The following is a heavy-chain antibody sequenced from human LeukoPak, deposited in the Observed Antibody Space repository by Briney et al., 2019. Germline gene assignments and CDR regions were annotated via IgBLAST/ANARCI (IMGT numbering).Heavy chain of an antibody. J-gene: IGHJ6*03. Sequence: GASVKVSCKASGYTFTGYYMHWVRQAPGQGLEWMGWINPNSSGTNYAQKFQGRVTMTRDTSISTAYMELSSLRSEDTAVYYCARDPEYYYGSTKNYYYMDVWGKGTTVTISS. CDR1: GYTFTGYY. D-gene: IGHD3-10*01. V-gene: IGHV1-2*02. CDR3: ARDPEYYYGSTKNYYYMDV. CDR2: INPNSSGT.